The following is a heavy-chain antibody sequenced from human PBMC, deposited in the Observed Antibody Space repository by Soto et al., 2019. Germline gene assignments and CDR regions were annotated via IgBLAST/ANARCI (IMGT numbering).Heavy chain of an antibody. CDR2: ISRDGSNK. CDR1: GFTFSRYA. Sequence: QVQVVESGGGVVQPGRSLRLSCAASGFTFSRYAMHWVRQAPGKGLEWVEVISRDGSNKYYVDSVKGRFTISRDNSRNTLYLEMNSLRHEDAAVYYCARSRSGAVADSFDFWGQGTLVTVSA. V-gene: IGHV3-30*04. J-gene: IGHJ4*02. D-gene: IGHD3-10*01. CDR3: ARSRSGAVADSFDF.